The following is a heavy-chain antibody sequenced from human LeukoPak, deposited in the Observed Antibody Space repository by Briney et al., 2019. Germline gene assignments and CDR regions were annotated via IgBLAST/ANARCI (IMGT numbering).Heavy chain of an antibody. V-gene: IGHV4-34*01. CDR2: INHRGDT. J-gene: IGHJ4*03. Sequence: SETLSLTCAVYGGSFSAYYWSWIRQSPGKGLEWIAEINHRGDTNYNPSVKSRVSISVDTSKNQFSLKVTSLTAADTAVYYCARGPTISETGYFDYWGQVTLVTVSS. CDR1: GGSFSAYY. D-gene: IGHD1-1*01. CDR3: ARGPTISETGYFDY.